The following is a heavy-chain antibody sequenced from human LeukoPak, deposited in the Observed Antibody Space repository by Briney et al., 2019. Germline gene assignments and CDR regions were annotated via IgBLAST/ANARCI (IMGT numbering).Heavy chain of an antibody. CDR3: ALADYYDSSGYYHHRY. V-gene: IGHV4-31*03. Sequence: PSETLSLTCTVSGGSISIGGYYWSWIREHPGKGLGWIEYMYYSGSTHYNPSLKSRLTISVDTSKNQFSQKLSSVTAAGTAVYYCALADYYDSSGYYHHRYWGQGTLVTVSS. D-gene: IGHD3-22*01. CDR2: MYYSGST. CDR1: GGSISIGGYY. J-gene: IGHJ4*02.